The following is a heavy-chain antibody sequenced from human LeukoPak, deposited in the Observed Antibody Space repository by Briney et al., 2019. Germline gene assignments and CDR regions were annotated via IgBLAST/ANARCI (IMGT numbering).Heavy chain of an antibody. CDR3: ARDQGYYDILTGYYNVMNWFDP. V-gene: IGHV4-59*01. Sequence: SETLSLTCAVSGGSISSYYWSWIRQPPGKGLEWIGYIYCSGSTNYNPSLKSRVTISVDTSKNQFSLKLSSVTAADTAVYYCARDQGYYDILTGYYNVMNWFDPWGQGTLVTVSS. J-gene: IGHJ5*02. CDR1: GGSISSYY. D-gene: IGHD3-9*01. CDR2: IYCSGST.